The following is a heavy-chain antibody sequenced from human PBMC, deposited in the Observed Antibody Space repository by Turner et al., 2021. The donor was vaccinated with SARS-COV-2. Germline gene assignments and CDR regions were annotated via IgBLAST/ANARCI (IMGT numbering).Heavy chain of an antibody. CDR3: AGEVVVLATTHYGMDV. D-gene: IGHD1-26*01. J-gene: IGHJ6*02. CDR2: IYYSGST. V-gene: IGHV4-39*01. Sequence: QLQLQESGPGLVKPSETLSLTCTVSGRSISSSSFYWGWIRQPPGTGLEGLGNIYYSGSTYYNPSLKSRVTISVDTSKNQFSLRLSSVTAADTAVYYCAGEVVVLATTHYGMDVWGQGTTVTVSS. CDR1: GRSISSSSFY.